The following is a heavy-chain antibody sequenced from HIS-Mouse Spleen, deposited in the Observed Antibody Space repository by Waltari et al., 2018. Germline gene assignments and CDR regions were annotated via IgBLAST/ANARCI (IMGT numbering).Heavy chain of an antibody. CDR3: AREGGSSWSEGGFDY. CDR2: INSDGSST. CDR1: GFTFSSYW. V-gene: IGHV3-74*01. D-gene: IGHD6-13*01. Sequence: EVQLVESGGGLVQPGGSLRLSCAASGFTFSSYWMHWVRQAPGKGLVWVSRINSDGSSTSYADSVKGRFTISRDNAKNTLYLQMNSLRAEDTAVYYCAREGGSSWSEGGFDYWGQGTLVTVSS. J-gene: IGHJ4*02.